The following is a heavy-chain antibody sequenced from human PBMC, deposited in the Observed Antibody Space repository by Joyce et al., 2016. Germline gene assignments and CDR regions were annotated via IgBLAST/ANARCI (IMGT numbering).Heavy chain of an antibody. CDR1: GDSISTYY. V-gene: IGHV4-59*01. Sequence: QMQLQESGPGLVKPSETLSLTCSVSGDSISTYYWSWIRQPPGKGLEWIGDSHYSGNTNSNPSLKSRVTMSVDTSRNQVSLKLTSLTAADTAVYYCARDQKWGGRFDTWGQGTLVTVSS. D-gene: IGHD3-10*01. CDR3: ARDQKWGGRFDT. CDR2: SHYSGNT. J-gene: IGHJ5*02.